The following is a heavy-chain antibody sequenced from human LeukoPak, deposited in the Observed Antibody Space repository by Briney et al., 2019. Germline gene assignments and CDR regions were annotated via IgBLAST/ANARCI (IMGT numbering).Heavy chain of an antibody. CDR1: GGSVSSGSYY. CDR2: IYYSGST. Sequence: SETLSLTCTVSGGSVSSGSYYWSWIRHPPGKGLEWIGYIYYSGSTNYNPSLKSRVTISVDTSKNQFSLKLSSVTAADTAVYYCAREGCSGGNCYAFDYWGQGTLVTVSS. V-gene: IGHV4-61*01. D-gene: IGHD2-15*01. CDR3: AREGCSGGNCYAFDY. J-gene: IGHJ4*02.